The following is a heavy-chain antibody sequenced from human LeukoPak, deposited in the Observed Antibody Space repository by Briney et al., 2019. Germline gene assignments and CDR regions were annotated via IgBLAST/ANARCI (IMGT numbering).Heavy chain of an antibody. V-gene: IGHV3-30*18. J-gene: IGHJ4*02. CDR1: GFTFSSYG. CDR3: AKGLAGSSKTGIDY. Sequence: GGSLRLSCAASGFTFSSYGMHWVRQAPGKGPEWVAVISYDGSNKYYADSVKGRFTISRDNSKNTLYLQMNSLRAEDTAVYYCAKGLAGSSKTGIDYWGQGTLVTVSS. D-gene: IGHD6-6*01. CDR2: ISYDGSNK.